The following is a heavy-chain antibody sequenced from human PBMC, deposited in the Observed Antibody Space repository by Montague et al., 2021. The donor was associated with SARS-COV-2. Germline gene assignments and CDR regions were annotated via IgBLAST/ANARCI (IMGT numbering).Heavy chain of an antibody. CDR3: ARDRVAADYGDGFEF. CDR2: NNK. J-gene: IGHJ3*01. Sequence: NNKFYPDSVKGRFTISRDNSKNTLYLQMNSLTPEDTAVYYCARDRVAADYGDGFEFWGQGTLVTGAS. V-gene: IGHV3-30-3*01. D-gene: IGHD3-16*01.